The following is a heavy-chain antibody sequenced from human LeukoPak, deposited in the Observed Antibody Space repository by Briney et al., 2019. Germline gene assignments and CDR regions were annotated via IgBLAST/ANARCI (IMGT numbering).Heavy chain of an antibody. D-gene: IGHD2-21*02. CDR2: IYSGGST. Sequence: PGGSLRLSCAASGFTVSSNYMSWVRQAPGKGLEWVSVIYSGGSTYYTDSVKGRLTFSRDNSKNTLYLQMNSLTAEDTAVYFCARGGGAFCGSDCHRNFDYWGQGTLVTVSS. V-gene: IGHV3-53*01. J-gene: IGHJ4*02. CDR3: ARGGGAFCGSDCHRNFDY. CDR1: GFTVSSNY.